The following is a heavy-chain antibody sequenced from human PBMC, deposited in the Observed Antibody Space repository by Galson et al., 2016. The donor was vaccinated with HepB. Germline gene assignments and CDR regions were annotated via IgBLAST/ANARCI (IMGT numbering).Heavy chain of an antibody. J-gene: IGHJ4*02. Sequence: SVKVSCKASGYTFANYGITWVRQAPGQGLEWMGWISGYDGETNYAQKVQGRVTMTTDTSTGTAYMELRSLRSDDTAVYYCGRDSSTGSYYLWHWGQGTLDTVSS. CDR1: GYTFANYG. CDR3: GRDSSTGSYYLWH. V-gene: IGHV1-18*01. CDR2: ISGYDGET. D-gene: IGHD1-26*01.